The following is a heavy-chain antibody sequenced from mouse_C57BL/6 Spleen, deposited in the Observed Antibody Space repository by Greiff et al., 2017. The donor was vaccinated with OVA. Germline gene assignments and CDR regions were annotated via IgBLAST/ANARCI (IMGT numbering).Heavy chain of an antibody. CDR2: ISYDGSN. J-gene: IGHJ2*01. D-gene: IGHD1-1*01. CDR1: GYSITSGYY. V-gene: IGHV3-6*01. Sequence: DVKLQESGPGLVKPSQSLSLTCSVTGYSITSGYYWNWIRQFPGNKLEWMGYISYDGSNNYNPSLKNRISITRDTSKNQFFLKLNSVTTEDTATYYCARDAFYYYGSSWDFDYWGQGTTLTVSS. CDR3: ARDAFYYYGSSWDFDY.